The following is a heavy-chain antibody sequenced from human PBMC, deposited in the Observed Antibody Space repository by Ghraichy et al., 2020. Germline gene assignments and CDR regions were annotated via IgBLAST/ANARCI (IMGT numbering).Heavy chain of an antibody. CDR3: ARGPYDYVWGSYRYWFDP. J-gene: IGHJ5*02. Sequence: SETLSLTCAVYGGSFSGYYWSWIRQPPGKGLEWIGEINHSGSTNYNPSLKSRVTISVDTSKNQFSLKLSSVTAADTAVYYCARGPYDYVWGSYRYWFDPWGQGTLVTVSS. D-gene: IGHD3-16*02. CDR1: GGSFSGYY. CDR2: INHSGST. V-gene: IGHV4-34*01.